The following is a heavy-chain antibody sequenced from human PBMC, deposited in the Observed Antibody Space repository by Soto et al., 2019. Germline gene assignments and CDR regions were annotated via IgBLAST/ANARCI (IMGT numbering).Heavy chain of an antibody. J-gene: IGHJ2*01. V-gene: IGHV3-7*03. CDR2: IKQDGSEK. CDR3: ARVPYYYDSSGYSYSDFDI. Sequence: EVQLVESGGGLVQPGGSLRLSCAASGFTFSSYWMSWVRQAPGKGLEWVANIKQDGSEKYYVYSVKGRFTISRDNAKNSLYLQMNSLRAEDTAVYYCARVPYYYDSSGYSYSDFDIWGRGTLVTVSS. D-gene: IGHD3-22*01. CDR1: GFTFSSYW.